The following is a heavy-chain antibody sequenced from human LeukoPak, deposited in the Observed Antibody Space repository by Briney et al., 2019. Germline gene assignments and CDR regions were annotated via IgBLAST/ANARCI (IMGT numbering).Heavy chain of an antibody. CDR3: ARGDPTVTTKQNFDY. Sequence: PGGSLRLSCAASGFTFSGYEMHWVRQAPGKGLEWISYISSSGNTKKHADSVKGRFTISRDNAKNSLYLQMNSLRAEDTAVYYCARGDPTVTTKQNFDYWGQGTLDTVSS. J-gene: IGHJ4*02. D-gene: IGHD4-17*01. V-gene: IGHV3-48*03. CDR2: ISSSGNTK. CDR1: GFTFSGYE.